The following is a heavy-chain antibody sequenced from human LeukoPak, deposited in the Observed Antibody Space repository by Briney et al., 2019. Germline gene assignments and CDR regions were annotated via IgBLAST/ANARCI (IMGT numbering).Heavy chain of an antibody. Sequence: GGSLRLSCAASGFTFSSDGMSWVRQAPGKGLEWVSALSGSGSTTYYAGSVKGRFTISRDNSKNTLFLEMNSLRVEDTAVYYCAKAGYTSSWPLDYWGQGTQVTVSS. V-gene: IGHV3-23*01. CDR3: AKAGYTSSWPLDY. D-gene: IGHD6-13*01. CDR2: LSGSGSTT. CDR1: GFTFSSDG. J-gene: IGHJ4*02.